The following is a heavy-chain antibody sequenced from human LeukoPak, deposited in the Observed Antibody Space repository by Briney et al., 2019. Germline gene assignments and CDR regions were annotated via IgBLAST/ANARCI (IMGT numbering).Heavy chain of an antibody. CDR1: RFTFITSA. CDR2: ISGSGDRT. D-gene: IGHD3-10*01. Sequence: GETLRLSCVPSRFTFITSAMSWVRQAPGRGREGVSSISGSGDRTYYADSVKGGFSVSRDTSKNTLFLQLNSLRAEDTAVYYCAKLLRGVVAPYYDWGGEGTLVTVSS. CDR3: AKLLRGVVAPYYDW. V-gene: IGHV3-23*01. J-gene: IGHJ4*02.